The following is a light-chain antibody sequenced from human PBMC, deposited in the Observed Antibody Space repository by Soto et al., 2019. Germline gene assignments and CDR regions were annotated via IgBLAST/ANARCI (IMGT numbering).Light chain of an antibody. CDR3: QQLNTVPPWT. J-gene: IGKJ1*01. Sequence: DIQLTQSPSFLSASVGDRVTITCRASQGISTYLAWYQQKPGKAPKLLIYTAATLQTGVPSRFSGSGSGTEFTLPISSLQPEDFATYYCQQLNTVPPWTFGQGTKVEFK. CDR1: QGISTY. CDR2: TAA. V-gene: IGKV1-9*01.